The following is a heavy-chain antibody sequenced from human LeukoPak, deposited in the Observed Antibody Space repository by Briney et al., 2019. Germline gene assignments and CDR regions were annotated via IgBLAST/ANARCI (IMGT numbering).Heavy chain of an antibody. J-gene: IGHJ4*02. Sequence: GASVNVSCKASGGTFSSYAISWVRQAPGQGLEWMGRIIPILGIANYAQKFQGRVTITADKSTSTAYMELSSLRSEDTAVYYCAKFFPNWNYGFDYWGQGTLVTVSS. CDR1: GGTFSSYA. CDR3: AKFFPNWNYGFDY. D-gene: IGHD1-7*01. CDR2: IIPILGIA. V-gene: IGHV1-69*04.